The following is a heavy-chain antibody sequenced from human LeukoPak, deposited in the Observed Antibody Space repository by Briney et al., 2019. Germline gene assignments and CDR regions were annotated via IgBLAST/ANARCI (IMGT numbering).Heavy chain of an antibody. CDR2: INHSGST. Sequence: SETLSLTYAVYGGSFSGYYWSWIRQPPGKGLEWIGEINHSGSTNYNPSLKSRVTISVDTSKNQFSLKLSSVTAADTAVYYCAREDRSGSYYKVLDYWGQGTLVTVSS. J-gene: IGHJ4*02. CDR1: GGSFSGYY. CDR3: AREDRSGSYYKVLDY. V-gene: IGHV4-34*01. D-gene: IGHD3-10*01.